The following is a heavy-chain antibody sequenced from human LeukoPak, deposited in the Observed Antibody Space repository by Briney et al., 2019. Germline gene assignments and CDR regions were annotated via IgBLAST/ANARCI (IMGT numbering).Heavy chain of an antibody. CDR3: LKRKEPNDYWYFDL. Sequence: GGSLRLSRARAGFTFRRFFKHCPRQAPGKGLEHISTITSDGGRTHYADSVKGRFTISSDNSKNTLYLQMSSLRAEDTAVYYCLKRKEPNDYWYFDLWGRGTLVTVS. D-gene: IGHD1-14*01. V-gene: IGHV3-64D*06. J-gene: IGHJ2*01. CDR2: ITSDGGRT. CDR1: GFTFRRFF.